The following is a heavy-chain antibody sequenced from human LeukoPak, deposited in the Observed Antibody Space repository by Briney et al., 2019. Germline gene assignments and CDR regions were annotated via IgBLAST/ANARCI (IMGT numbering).Heavy chain of an antibody. CDR3: ARPSGSYITYYFDY. J-gene: IGHJ4*02. CDR2: IYYSGST. CDR1: GGSISSYY. V-gene: IGHV4-39*01. Sequence: SETLSLTCTVSGGSISSYYWGWIRQPPGKGLEWIGSIYYSGSTYYNPSLKSRVTISVDTSKNQFSLKLSSVTAADTAVYYCARPSGSYITYYFDYWGQGTLVTVSS. D-gene: IGHD1-26*01.